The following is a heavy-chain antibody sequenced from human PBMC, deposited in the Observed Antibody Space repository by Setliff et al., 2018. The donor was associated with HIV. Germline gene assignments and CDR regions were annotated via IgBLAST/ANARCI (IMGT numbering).Heavy chain of an antibody. D-gene: IGHD3-22*01. V-gene: IGHV1-8*02. CDR2: MNPNSGNT. Sequence: AASVKVSCKASGYTFSNYDINWVRQATGQGLEWMAWMNPNSGNTGYAQKFQGRVTLTRDTSISTAYMKLSSLRSEDTAVYYCARVGNYYESSGYFTGYFQYWGQGTLVTVSS. J-gene: IGHJ1*01. CDR3: ARVGNYYESSGYFTGYFQY. CDR1: GYTFSNYD.